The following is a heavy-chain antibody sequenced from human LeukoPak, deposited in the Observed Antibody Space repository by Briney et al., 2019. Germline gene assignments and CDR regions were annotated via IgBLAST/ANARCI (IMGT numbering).Heavy chain of an antibody. D-gene: IGHD1-14*01. CDR1: GFTFSNYA. Sequence: PGGSLRLSCTASGFTFSNYAMIWVRQAPGKGLEWVSAISGTSGATYYADSVKGRFTISRDNSKNTLCLQMKSLRADDTAVYYCAKGYPYYFYAMDVWGQGTTVTVSS. V-gene: IGHV3-23*01. CDR3: AKGYPYYFYAMDV. J-gene: IGHJ6*02. CDR2: ISGTSGAT.